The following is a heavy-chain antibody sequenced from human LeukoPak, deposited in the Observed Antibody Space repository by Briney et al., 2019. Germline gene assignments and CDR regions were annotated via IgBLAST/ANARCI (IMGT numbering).Heavy chain of an antibody. D-gene: IGHD3-22*01. CDR3: ARSASYYYDSSGYSLRYFDL. CDR2: INPNSGGT. Sequence: ASVKVSCKASGYTFTGYYMHWVRQAPGQGLEWMGWINPNSGGTNYAQKFQGRVTMTRDTSISTAYMELSRLRSDDTAVYYCARSASYYYDSSGYSLRYFDLWGRGTLVIVSS. CDR1: GYTFTGYY. V-gene: IGHV1-2*02. J-gene: IGHJ2*01.